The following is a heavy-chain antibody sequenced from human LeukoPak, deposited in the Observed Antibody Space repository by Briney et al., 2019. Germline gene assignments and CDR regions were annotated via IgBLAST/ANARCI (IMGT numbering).Heavy chain of an antibody. J-gene: IGHJ3*02. CDR1: GFNVSTSY. D-gene: IGHD3-10*01. Sequence: PGGSLRLSCAASGFNVSTSYMTWVRQAPGKGLEWVANIKQDESEKYYADSVKGRFSVSRDNGKSSLYLQMNSLRAEDTAVYYCARDREEMVRAPYAFGIWGQGTMVTVSS. CDR2: IKQDESEK. V-gene: IGHV3-7*01. CDR3: ARDREEMVRAPYAFGI.